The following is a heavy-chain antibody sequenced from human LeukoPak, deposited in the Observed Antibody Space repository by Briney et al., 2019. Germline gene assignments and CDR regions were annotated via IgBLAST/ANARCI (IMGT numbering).Heavy chain of an antibody. Sequence: GGSLRLSCAASGFTFSSYSMNWVRQAPGKGLEWVSYISSSSSTIYYADSVKGRFTISRDNAKNSLYLQMNSLRDEDTAVYYCARVPYGRRNWYFDLWGRGTLVTASS. D-gene: IGHD4-17*01. J-gene: IGHJ2*01. CDR3: ARVPYGRRNWYFDL. CDR1: GFTFSSYS. CDR2: ISSSSSTI. V-gene: IGHV3-48*02.